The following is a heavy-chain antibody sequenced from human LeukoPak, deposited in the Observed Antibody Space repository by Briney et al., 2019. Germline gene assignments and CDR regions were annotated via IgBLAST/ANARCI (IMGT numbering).Heavy chain of an antibody. CDR1: GFTFNSYW. J-gene: IGHJ4*02. CDR3: ARIYYFGDNNWRYFDN. Sequence: GGSLRLSCAASGFTFNSYWMSWVRQAPGKGLEWVANIDPDGSEKQYGDSVKGRFTTSRDNAKNSLYLQMNSLRAEDTAMYYCARIYYFGDNNWRYFDNWGQGTLVTVSS. CDR2: IDPDGSEK. V-gene: IGHV3-7*01. D-gene: IGHD3-10*01.